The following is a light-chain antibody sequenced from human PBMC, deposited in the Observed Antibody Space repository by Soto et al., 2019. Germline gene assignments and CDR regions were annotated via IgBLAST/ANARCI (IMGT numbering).Light chain of an antibody. Sequence: QSVLTQPPSVSAAPGQEVTISCSGSSSNIGINSVSWYQHLPGTALKLLIYANDQRPSAIPDRFSGSKSGTSAILGITGLQTGDEADYYCATWDSSLNVVVFGGGTKLTVL. CDR3: ATWDSSLNVVV. J-gene: IGLJ3*02. CDR1: SSNIGINS. CDR2: AND. V-gene: IGLV1-51*01.